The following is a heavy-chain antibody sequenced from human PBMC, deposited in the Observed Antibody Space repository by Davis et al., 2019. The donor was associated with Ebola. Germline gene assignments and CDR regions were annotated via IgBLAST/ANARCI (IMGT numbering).Heavy chain of an antibody. J-gene: IGHJ4*02. CDR3: AKDGGASSGYTFDY. CDR2: ISYDGSNK. CDR1: GFTFSSYG. V-gene: IGHV3-30*18. D-gene: IGHD3-22*01. Sequence: PGGSLRLSCAASGFTFSSYGMHWVRQAPGKGLEWVAAISYDGSNKYYADSVKGRFTISRDNSKNTLYLQMNSLRAEDTAVYYCAKDGGASSGYTFDYWGQGTLVTVSS.